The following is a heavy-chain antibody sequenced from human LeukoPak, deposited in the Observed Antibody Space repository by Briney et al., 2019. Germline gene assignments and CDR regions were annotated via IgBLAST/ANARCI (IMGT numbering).Heavy chain of an antibody. CDR2: INSNRGGT. D-gene: IGHD2-2*03. CDR1: GYTXTNYY. CDR3: ARDHGYDAFDI. V-gene: IGHV1-2*02. J-gene: IGHJ3*02. Sequence: ASVKVSCKASGYTXTNYYIHWVRQAPGQGLEWMGWINSNRGGTNYAQKFQGRGTMTRDTSISTAYMELRSVRSDDTAVYYCARDHGYDAFDIWGPGTMVSVSS.